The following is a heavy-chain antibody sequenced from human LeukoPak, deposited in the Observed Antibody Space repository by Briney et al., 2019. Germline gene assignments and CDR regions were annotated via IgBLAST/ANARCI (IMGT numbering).Heavy chain of an antibody. D-gene: IGHD1-26*01. Sequence: SVKVSCKASGGTFSSYAISWVRQAAGQGLEWMGGIIPIFGTANYAQKFQGRVTITADESTSTTYMELKNLRSEDTAVFYCARERWEPPFYYYGMDVWGQGTTVTVSS. CDR2: IIPIFGTA. CDR1: GGTFSSYA. V-gene: IGHV1-69*13. CDR3: ARERWEPPFYYYGMDV. J-gene: IGHJ6*02.